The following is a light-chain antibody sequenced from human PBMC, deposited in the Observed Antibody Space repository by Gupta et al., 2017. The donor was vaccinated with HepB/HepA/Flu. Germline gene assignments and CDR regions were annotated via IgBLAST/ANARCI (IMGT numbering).Light chain of an antibody. V-gene: IGLV2-14*01. CDR2: DVS. Sequence: HSALTQPASVSGSPGQSITVSCTGTSSDVGSRKYFSWYQQPPGNAPNLLIYDVSKRPSGLSNRFSGSKSCNTASLTISGLQAEDDADYYCSSYATSSTYVFGTGTKVAVL. J-gene: IGLJ1*01. CDR1: SSDVGSRKY. CDR3: SSYATSSTYV.